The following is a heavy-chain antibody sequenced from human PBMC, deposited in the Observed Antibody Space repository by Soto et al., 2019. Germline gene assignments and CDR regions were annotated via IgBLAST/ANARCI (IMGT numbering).Heavy chain of an antibody. J-gene: IGHJ4*02. D-gene: IGHD3-3*01. CDR2: IYNIGST. Sequence: QVQLQESGPGLVEPSQTLSLTCTVSGGSISSSGDCWSWIRQSPGKGLEWVGHIYNIGSTYSNPSLRSRATISVDTSNNQCSLWLSFVSATDTAVYYCARGRSADKVDSWGQGTLVTVSS. CDR1: GGSISSSGDC. V-gene: IGHV4-30-4*01. CDR3: ARGRSADKVDS.